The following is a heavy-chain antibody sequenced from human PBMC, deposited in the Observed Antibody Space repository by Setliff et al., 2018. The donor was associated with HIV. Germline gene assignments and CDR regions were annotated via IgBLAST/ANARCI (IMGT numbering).Heavy chain of an antibody. D-gene: IGHD2-15*01. J-gene: IGHJ4*02. Sequence: PSETLSLTCTVSGGSISSHYWSWIRQPPGKGLEGIGYIYYTGSTNYNPSLQSRVTISVDTSKSQFSLKLSSVTAADTAIYYCASLLNLGPKSFFDYWGQGALVTVSS. CDR1: GGSISSHY. V-gene: IGHV4-59*11. CDR2: IYYTGST. CDR3: ASLLNLGPKSFFDY.